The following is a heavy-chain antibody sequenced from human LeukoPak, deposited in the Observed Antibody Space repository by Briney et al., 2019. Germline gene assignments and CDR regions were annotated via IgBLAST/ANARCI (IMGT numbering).Heavy chain of an antibody. J-gene: IGHJ3*02. CDR2: IRYDGSNK. CDR1: GFNFNYYG. V-gene: IGHV3-30*02. CDR3: AKGLHSSSWNDAFDI. D-gene: IGHD6-13*01. Sequence: GGSLRLPCAASGFNFNYYGMHWVRQAPGKGLEWVAFIRYDGSNKYYADSVKGRFTISRDNSENTLYMQMNSLRVEDTAVYYCAKGLHSSSWNDAFDIWGQGTTVTVSS.